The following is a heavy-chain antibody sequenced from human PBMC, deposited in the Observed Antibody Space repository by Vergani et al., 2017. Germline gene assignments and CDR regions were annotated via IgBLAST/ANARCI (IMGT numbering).Heavy chain of an antibody. V-gene: IGHV3-21*01. CDR2: ISSSSSYM. D-gene: IGHD3-10*01. Sequence: EVQLVESGGGLVKPGGSLRLSCAASGFTFSSYSMNWVRQAPGKGLEWVSSISSSSSYMYYADSVKGRFTISRDNAKNSLYLQMNSLRAEDTAVYYCARGPVSYGSGSYYYFDYWGQGTLVTVSS. CDR1: GFTFSSYS. J-gene: IGHJ4*02. CDR3: ARGPVSYGSGSYYYFDY.